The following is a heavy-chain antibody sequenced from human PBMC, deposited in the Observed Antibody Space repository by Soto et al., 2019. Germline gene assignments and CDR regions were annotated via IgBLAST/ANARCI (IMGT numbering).Heavy chain of an antibody. CDR1: GGSISSSSY. D-gene: IGHD6-13*01. J-gene: IGHJ6*02. Sequence: SETLSLTCTVSGGSISSSSYWGWIRQPPGKGLEWIGSIYSTGNTYYNPSLNSQVTISVDTSKNHFSLNVISVTAADTAVYYCRRSSRYSTDVWGQGTTVTVSS. V-gene: IGHV4-39*01. CDR3: RRSSRYSTDV. CDR2: IYSTGNT.